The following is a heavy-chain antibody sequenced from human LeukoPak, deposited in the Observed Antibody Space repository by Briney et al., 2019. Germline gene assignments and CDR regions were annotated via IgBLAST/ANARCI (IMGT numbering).Heavy chain of an antibody. CDR2: ISFDGSNK. V-gene: IGHV3-30*18. D-gene: IGHD6-13*01. CDR1: GFTFSHYG. J-gene: IGHJ6*02. Sequence: PGRSLRLSCAASGFTFSHYGMHWVRQAPGKGLEWVTTISFDGSNKNYADSVRGRFTISRDNSKNTLYLQMNSLRAEDTAVYYCAKEAAAGPYYYYGMDVWGQGTTVTVSS. CDR3: AKEAAAGPYYYYGMDV.